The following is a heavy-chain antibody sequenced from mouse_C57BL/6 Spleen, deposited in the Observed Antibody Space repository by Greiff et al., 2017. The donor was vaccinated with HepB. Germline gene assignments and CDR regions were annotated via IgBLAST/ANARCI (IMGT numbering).Heavy chain of an antibody. V-gene: IGHV1-69*01. CDR2: IDPSDSYT. CDR1: GYTFTSYW. Sequence: QVQLKQPGAELVMPGASVKLSCKASGYTFTSYWMHWVKQRPGQGLEWIGEIDPSDSYTNYNQKFKGKSTLTVDKSSSTAYMQLSSLTSEDSAVYYCARSGDGGYSWFAYWGQGTLVTVSA. J-gene: IGHJ3*01. D-gene: IGHD2-3*01. CDR3: ARSGDGGYSWFAY.